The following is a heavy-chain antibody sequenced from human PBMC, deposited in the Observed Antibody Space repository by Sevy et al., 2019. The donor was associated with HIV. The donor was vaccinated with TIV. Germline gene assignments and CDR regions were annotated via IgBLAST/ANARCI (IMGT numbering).Heavy chain of an antibody. D-gene: IGHD2-8*01. CDR2: ISSSGSSI. Sequence: GGSLRLSCAASGFTFSTYGMHWVRQAPGKGLEWVSKISSSGSSIYYADSVKGRFTISRDNAKNSLNLQMNSLRAEDTAVYYCTRNGGAFDNGFDPWGQGTLVTVSS. CDR1: GFTFSTYG. CDR3: TRNGGAFDNGFDP. V-gene: IGHV3-48*04. J-gene: IGHJ5*02.